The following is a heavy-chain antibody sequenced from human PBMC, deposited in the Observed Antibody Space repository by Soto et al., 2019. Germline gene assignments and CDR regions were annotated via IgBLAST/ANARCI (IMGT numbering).Heavy chain of an antibody. CDR1: GYTFTSYA. CDR2: INAGNGNT. V-gene: IGHV1-3*01. J-gene: IGHJ6*03. Sequence: XSVKVTCNASGYTFTSYAMHLVRQAPGQRLEWMGWINAGNGNTKYSQKFQGRVTITRDTSASTAYMELSSLRSEDTAVYYCARVVGAYYYMDVWGKGTAVTVSS. D-gene: IGHD1-26*01. CDR3: ARVVGAYYYMDV.